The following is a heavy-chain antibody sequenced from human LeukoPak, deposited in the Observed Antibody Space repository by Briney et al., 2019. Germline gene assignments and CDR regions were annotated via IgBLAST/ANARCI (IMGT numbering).Heavy chain of an antibody. D-gene: IGHD2-2*01. J-gene: IGHJ4*02. V-gene: IGHV3-30*02. CDR2: IRYDGSNK. Sequence: PGGSLRLSCAASGFTFSSYGMHWVRQAPGKGLEWVAFIRYDGSNKYYADSVKGRFTISRDNSENTLYLQMNSLRAEDTAVYYCAKDLSPIVVVPAASNYWGQGTLVTVSS. CDR1: GFTFSSYG. CDR3: AKDLSPIVVVPAASNY.